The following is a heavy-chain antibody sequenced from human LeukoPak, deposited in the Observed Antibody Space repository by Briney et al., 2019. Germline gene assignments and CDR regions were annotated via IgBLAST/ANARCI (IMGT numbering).Heavy chain of an antibody. D-gene: IGHD2-15*01. J-gene: IGHJ4*02. CDR1: EFTFSTYW. Sequence: GGSLRLSCVGSEFTFSTYWMSWVRQAPGKGLEWLANIKQDGNEEYYVDSVKGRFTISRDNAKNSLYLQINSLRADDTAIYYCATEYKGYWGQGTLVTDSS. V-gene: IGHV3-7*05. CDR3: ATEYKGY. CDR2: IKQDGNEE.